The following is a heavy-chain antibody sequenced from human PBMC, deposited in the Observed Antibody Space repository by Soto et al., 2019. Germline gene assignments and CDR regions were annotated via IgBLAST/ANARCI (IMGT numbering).Heavy chain of an antibody. CDR2: IYYSGST. V-gene: IGHV4-59*01. D-gene: IGHD5-12*01. CDR1: GGSISSYY. J-gene: IGHJ4*02. CDR3: ARDSKSGYSGYDKLDY. Sequence: PSETLSLTCTVSGGSISSYYWSWIRQPPGKGLEWIGYIYYSGSTNSNPSLKSRVTISVDTSKNQFSLKLSSVTAADTAVYYCARDSKSGYSGYDKLDYWGQGNLVTVSS.